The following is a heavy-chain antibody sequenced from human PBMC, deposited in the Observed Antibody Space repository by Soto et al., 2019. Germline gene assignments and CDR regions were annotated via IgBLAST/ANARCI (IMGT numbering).Heavy chain of an antibody. Sequence: QITLNESGPTVVKPAETLTLTCTFSGFSLTTSGVGVGWIRQSPGKAPEWLALIYWDDDKRYSASLKSRLTITQDTSKNQVVLTMASVDPADTATYYCAHRILRTVFVLVKTTAIYFDFWGEGTPVVVSS. J-gene: IGHJ4*02. CDR3: AHRILRTVFVLVKTTAIYFDF. CDR1: GFSLTTSGVG. CDR2: IYWDDDK. D-gene: IGHD3-3*01. V-gene: IGHV2-5*02.